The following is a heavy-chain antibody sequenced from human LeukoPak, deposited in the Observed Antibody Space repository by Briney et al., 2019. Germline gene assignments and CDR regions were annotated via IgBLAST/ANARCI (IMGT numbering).Heavy chain of an antibody. J-gene: IGHJ3*02. Sequence: PGGSLGLSCTASGFSSSRFSMNWVRQAPGKGLEWVSYISSSGSTIYYADSVKGRFTISRDNAKNSLYLQMNSLRAEDTAVYYCAREEYYGSEDAFDTWGQGTMVTVSS. V-gene: IGHV3-48*01. D-gene: IGHD3-10*01. CDR2: ISSSGSTI. CDR1: GFSSSRFS. CDR3: AREEYYGSEDAFDT.